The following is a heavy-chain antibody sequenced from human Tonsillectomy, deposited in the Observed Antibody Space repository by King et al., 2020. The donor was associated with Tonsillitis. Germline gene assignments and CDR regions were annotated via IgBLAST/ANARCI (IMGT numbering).Heavy chain of an antibody. CDR2: IISISNPI. CDR3: ARDYYNSGSYPIDS. Sequence: VQLVESGGGLVQPGGSRRLSCAASGFTFSTYNMNWVRQAPGKGLEWVSYIISISNPISYADFVKGRFTISRDNAKNSLYLQMNSLRAEDTAVYYCARDYYNSGSYPIDSWGQGTLVIVSS. CDR1: GFTFSTYN. J-gene: IGHJ4*02. V-gene: IGHV3-48*01. D-gene: IGHD3-10*01.